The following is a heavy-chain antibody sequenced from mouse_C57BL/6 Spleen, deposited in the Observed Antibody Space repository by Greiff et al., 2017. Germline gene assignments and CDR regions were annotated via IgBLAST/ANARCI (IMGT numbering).Heavy chain of an antibody. D-gene: IGHD1-1*01. J-gene: IGHJ2*01. Sequence: QVQLQQSGAELVRPGASVTLSCKASGYTFTDYEMHWVKQTPVHGLEWIGAIDPETGGTAYNQKFKGKAILTADKSSSTAYMELRSLTSEDSAVYYCTRVGYGSSYVYYFDYWGQGTTLTVSS. CDR1: GYTFTDYE. V-gene: IGHV1-15*01. CDR2: IDPETGGT. CDR3: TRVGYGSSYVYYFDY.